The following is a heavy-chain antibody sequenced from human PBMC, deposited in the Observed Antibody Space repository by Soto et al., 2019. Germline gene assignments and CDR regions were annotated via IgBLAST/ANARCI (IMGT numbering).Heavy chain of an antibody. CDR1: GYTFNTFG. CDR3: ARGWGKYFAVYDF. D-gene: IGHD7-27*01. V-gene: IGHV1-18*01. J-gene: IGHJ4*02. Sequence: ASVKVSCKASGYTFNTFGITWVRQAPGQGLEWMGCVSGYSDKRDYSRKLQDRITLTADPSTTTSYMELRILTSDDTAVYYCARGWGKYFAVYDFWGLG. CDR2: VSGYSDKR.